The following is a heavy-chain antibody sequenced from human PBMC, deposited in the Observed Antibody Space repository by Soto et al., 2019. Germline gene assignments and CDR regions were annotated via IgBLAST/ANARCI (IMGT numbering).Heavy chain of an antibody. CDR1: GDSVSSNSAA. D-gene: IGHD1-7*01. CDR2: TYYRSRWYN. Sequence: SQTLSLTCVISGDSVSSNSAAWNWIRQSPSRGLEWLGRTYYRSRWYNDYAVSVRSRITVNADTSKNQFSLHLNSVTPEDTAVYYGAGTSSLQWYYMDVRDKGTTVTFSS. CDR3: AGTSSLQWYYMDV. V-gene: IGHV6-1*01. J-gene: IGHJ6*03.